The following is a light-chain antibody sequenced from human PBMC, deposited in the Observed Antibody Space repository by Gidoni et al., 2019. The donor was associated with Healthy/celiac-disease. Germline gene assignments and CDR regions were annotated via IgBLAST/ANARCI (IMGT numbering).Light chain of an antibody. V-gene: IGKV1-39*01. CDR3: QQSYSTRWT. CDR2: AAS. Sequence: DIQMTHCPSSLSASVGDRVTITCRASQSISSYLNWYQQKPGKAPKLLIYAASSLQSGVPSRFSGSGSGTDFTLTISRLQPEDFATYYCQQSYSTRWTFGQGTKVEIK. CDR1: QSISSY. J-gene: IGKJ1*01.